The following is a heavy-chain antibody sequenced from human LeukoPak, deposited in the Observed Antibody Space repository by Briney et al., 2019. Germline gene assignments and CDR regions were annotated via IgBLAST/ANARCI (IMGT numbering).Heavy chain of an antibody. J-gene: IGHJ3*02. Sequence: SETLSLTCAVYVGSFCGYYWSWIRQSPGKGLEWIGEINHSGSTNYTPSLKDRVTISVDTSKNQFSLKRSSLTATETAVYYCARYCHVGNSTPRNGYGFDIWGQGTMVTVSS. D-gene: IGHD3-10*02. CDR3: ARYCHVGNSTPRNGYGFDI. CDR1: VGSFCGYY. V-gene: IGHV4-34*01. CDR2: INHSGST.